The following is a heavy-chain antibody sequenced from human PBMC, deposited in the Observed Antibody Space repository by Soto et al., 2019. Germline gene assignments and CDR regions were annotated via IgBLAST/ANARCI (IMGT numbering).Heavy chain of an antibody. V-gene: IGHV3-23*01. Sequence: GGSLRLSCAASGFTFSSYAMIWVRQAPGKGLEGVSVISGGTTSTYYADSVKGRFTISRDNSKNTLYLQMNSLRVEDTAVYYCAKNRGYSGYDLDYWGQATLVTLSS. CDR2: ISGGTTST. CDR1: GFTFSSYA. D-gene: IGHD5-12*01. J-gene: IGHJ4*02. CDR3: AKNRGYSGYDLDY.